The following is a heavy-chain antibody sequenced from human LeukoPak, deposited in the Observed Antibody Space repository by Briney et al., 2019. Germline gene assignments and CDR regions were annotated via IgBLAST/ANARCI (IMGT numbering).Heavy chain of an antibody. CDR3: VREGPEYYDSGMDH. CDR2: MNGGNGKT. V-gene: IGHV1-3*01. CDR1: GYSFTNYG. D-gene: IGHD3-22*01. Sequence: ASVKLSCKCSGYSFTNYGLHWVRQAPGQRLGLMAWMNGGNGKTKYSQTLQSRIIIIRDTSATTAYMELSSLRSEDTAVYYCVREGPEYYDSGMDHWGQGTLVTVSS. J-gene: IGHJ4*02.